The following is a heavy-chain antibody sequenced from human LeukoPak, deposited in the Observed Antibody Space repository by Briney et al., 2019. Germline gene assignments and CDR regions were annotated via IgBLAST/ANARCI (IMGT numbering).Heavy chain of an antibody. V-gene: IGHV1-69*05. CDR2: IIPIFGTA. D-gene: IGHD3-22*01. Sequence: VASVKVSCKASGGTFSSYAISWVRQAPGQGLEWMGRIIPIFGTANYAQKFQGRVTITTDESTSTAYMELSSLRSEDTAVYYCARGWDSSGYYPLAMDVWGKGTTVTVSS. CDR1: GGTFSSYA. J-gene: IGHJ6*03. CDR3: ARGWDSSGYYPLAMDV.